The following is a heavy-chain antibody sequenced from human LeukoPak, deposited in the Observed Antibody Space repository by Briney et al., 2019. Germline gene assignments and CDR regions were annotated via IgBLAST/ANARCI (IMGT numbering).Heavy chain of an antibody. V-gene: IGHV1-18*01. CDR2: ISAYNGNT. Sequence: ASVTVSCKASAYTFTSYGISWMRPAPGQGLEWMGWISAYNGNTNYAQKLQGRVTMTTDTFTRTAYMELRSLRSDDTAVYYCAKSPATWDAFDIWGEGTMVTVSS. CDR3: AKSPATWDAFDI. J-gene: IGHJ3*02. CDR1: AYTFTSYG.